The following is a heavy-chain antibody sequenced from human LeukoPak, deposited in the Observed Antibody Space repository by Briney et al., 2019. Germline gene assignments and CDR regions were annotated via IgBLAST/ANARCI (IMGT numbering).Heavy chain of an antibody. V-gene: IGHV3-23*01. CDR2: ISGSGGST. CDR3: TRETAGGSWYAVDYFDY. CDR1: GFTFSSYA. D-gene: IGHD6-13*01. J-gene: IGHJ4*02. Sequence: PGGSLRLSCAASGFTFSSYAMSWVRQAPGKGLEGVSAISGSGGSTYYADSVKGRFTISRDNSKNTLYLQMNSLKTEDTAVYYCTRETAGGSWYAVDYFDYWGQGTLVTVSS.